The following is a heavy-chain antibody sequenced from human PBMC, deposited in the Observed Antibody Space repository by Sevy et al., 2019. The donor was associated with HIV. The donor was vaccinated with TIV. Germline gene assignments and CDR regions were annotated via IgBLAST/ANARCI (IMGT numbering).Heavy chain of an antibody. CDR3: AKSLVTLYYFDY. V-gene: IGHV3-23*01. J-gene: IGHJ4*02. CDR2: ISGSGGST. CDR1: GFTFSSYA. D-gene: IGHD4-4*01. Sequence: GGSLRLSCAASGFTFSSYAMSWVRQAPGKGLEWVSAISGSGGSTYYADSVKGRFTISRDNSKNTRYLQMNGLGAEDTAVYYCAKSLVTLYYFDYWGQGTLVTVSS.